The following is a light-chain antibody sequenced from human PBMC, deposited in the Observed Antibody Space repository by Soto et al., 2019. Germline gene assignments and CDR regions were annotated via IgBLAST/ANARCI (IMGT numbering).Light chain of an antibody. CDR2: SNN. CDR3: SAWYDSLKGWV. CDR1: SSNIGSNT. Sequence: QSVLTQPPSASGTPGQRVTISCSGSSSNIGSNTVNWYQQLPGTAPKLLIYSNNKRPSGVPDRFSGSKSGTSASLAISGLQSEDEADYYCSAWYDSLKGWVFGGGTKLTVL. J-gene: IGLJ3*02. V-gene: IGLV1-44*01.